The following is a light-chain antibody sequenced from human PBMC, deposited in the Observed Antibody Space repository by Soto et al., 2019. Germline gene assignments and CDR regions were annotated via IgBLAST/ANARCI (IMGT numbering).Light chain of an antibody. CDR3: QQYYSYPWT. CDR1: QGISSY. J-gene: IGKJ1*01. V-gene: IGKV1-8*01. Sequence: AIRMTQSPSSLSASTGDRVTITCRARQGISSYLAWYQQKPGKAPKLLIYAASTLQSGVPSRFSGSGSGTDFTLTISCLQSEDFATYYCQQYYSYPWTFCQGTKVEIK. CDR2: AAS.